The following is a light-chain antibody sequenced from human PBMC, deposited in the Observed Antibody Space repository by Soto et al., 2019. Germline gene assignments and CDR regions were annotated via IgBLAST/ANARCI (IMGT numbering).Light chain of an antibody. CDR2: GAS. J-gene: IGKJ1*01. CDR3: QHYGTTPWT. CDR1: QSVCSRC. V-gene: IGKV3-20*01. Sequence: ETVLTQSPGTLSLSPGERVTLSCRASQSVCSRCLAWYQQKPGQSPRLLIYGASSRATGIPDRFSGSGSGTDFTLTISRLEPEDFAEYYCQHYGTTPWTFGQGTKVGIK.